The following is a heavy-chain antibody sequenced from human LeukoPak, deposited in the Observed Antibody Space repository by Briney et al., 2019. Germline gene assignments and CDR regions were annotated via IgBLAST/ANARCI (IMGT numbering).Heavy chain of an antibody. D-gene: IGHD4-17*01. CDR1: GFTFSSSW. V-gene: IGHV3-7*05. CDR2: INNDGSGT. CDR3: ASKAVTYYYDY. Sequence: PGGSLRLSCAASGFTFSSSWMTWVRQAPGKGLEWVANINNDGSGTYYVDSVEGRFTISRDNAKNSLFLQMNSLRAEDTAVYYCASKAVTYYYDYWGQETLVIVSS. J-gene: IGHJ4*02.